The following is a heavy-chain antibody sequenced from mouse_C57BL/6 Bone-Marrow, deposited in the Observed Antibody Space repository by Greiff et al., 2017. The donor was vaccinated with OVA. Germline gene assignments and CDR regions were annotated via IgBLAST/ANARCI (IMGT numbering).Heavy chain of an antibody. J-gene: IGHJ1*03. Sequence: VQLKQSGAELVRPGASVKLSCTASGFNIKDDYLHWVKQRPEKGLEWIGWIDPENGDIDYASKFQGKATITADTSSNTAYLKLSSLTSEDTAVYYCRGYIWGTGTTVTGSS. D-gene: IGHD2-14*01. V-gene: IGHV14-4*01. CDR1: GFNIKDDY. CDR3: RGYI. CDR2: IDPENGDI.